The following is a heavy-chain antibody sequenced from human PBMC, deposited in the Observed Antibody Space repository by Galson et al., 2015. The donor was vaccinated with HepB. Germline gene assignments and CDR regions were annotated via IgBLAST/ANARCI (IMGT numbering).Heavy chain of an antibody. CDR3: AVCFSTSCYAAENFQH. D-gene: IGHD2-2*01. V-gene: IGHV3-30-3*01. CDR2: ISYGAANK. J-gene: IGHJ1*01. CDR1: GFTFNNYA. Sequence: SLILSCAGSGFTFNNYAINGVRQAPGNGLERVACISYGAANKRYAHFVQGRFTISRDNSKNTVYLQINSLRAEDTAVYFCAVCFSTSCYAAENFQHWGQGTLVTVSS.